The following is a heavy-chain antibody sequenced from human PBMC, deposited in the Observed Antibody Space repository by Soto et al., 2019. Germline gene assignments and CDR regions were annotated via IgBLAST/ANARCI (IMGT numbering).Heavy chain of an antibody. J-gene: IGHJ4*02. CDR2: IYISGTT. Sequence: LSLTCTVSGGSMNAHFWSWIRQSAGKGLEWIGHIYISGTTMYNPSLKSRVTMSVDPPKNQLSLKLTSVTAADTAVYYCARGYYESSDYFVGSPIFDYWGQGSLVTVSS. CDR3: ARGYYESSDYFVGSPIFDY. V-gene: IGHV4-4*07. CDR1: GGSMNAHF. D-gene: IGHD3-22*01.